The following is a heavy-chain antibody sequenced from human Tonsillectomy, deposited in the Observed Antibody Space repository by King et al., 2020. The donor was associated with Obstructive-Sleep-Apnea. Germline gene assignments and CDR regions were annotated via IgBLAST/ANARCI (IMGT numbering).Heavy chain of an antibody. V-gene: IGHV1-46*01. J-gene: IGHJ6*02. CDR1: GYTFTTYF. CDR2: INPSGGST. Sequence: VQLVESGAEVKKPAASVKVSCKASGYTFTTYFMHWVRQAPGQGLEWMGIINPSGGSTTYAQKFQGRVTMTRDTSTSTVYMELSSLRSEDTAVYYCARGDVSSGRHYYYYYGMDVWGQGTTVTVSS. CDR3: ARGDVSSGRHYYYYYGMDV. D-gene: IGHD3-10*01.